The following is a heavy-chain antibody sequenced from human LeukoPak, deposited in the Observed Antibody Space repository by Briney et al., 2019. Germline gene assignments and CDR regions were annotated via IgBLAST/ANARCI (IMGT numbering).Heavy chain of an antibody. CDR3: ASTMKQQLVPFDY. CDR1: GGSFSGYY. Sequence: SETLSLTCAVYGGSFSGYYWSWIRQPLGKGLEWIGEINHSGSTNYNPSLKSRVTISVDTSKNQFSLKLSSVTAADTAVYYCASTMKQQLVPFDYWGQGTLVTVSS. D-gene: IGHD6-13*01. V-gene: IGHV4-34*01. J-gene: IGHJ4*02. CDR2: INHSGST.